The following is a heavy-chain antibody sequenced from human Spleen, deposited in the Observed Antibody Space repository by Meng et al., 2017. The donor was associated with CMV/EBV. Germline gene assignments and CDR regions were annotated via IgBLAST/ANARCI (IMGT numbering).Heavy chain of an antibody. Sequence: FSRSSTGGAVGWIRQPPEKALEWLARIYWDDDERYSTSLKTRLTITKDTSKNQVVLTMTNVDPVDTGTYFCAHSSYYYRSGSYYPFEYWGQGTLVTVSS. CDR1: FSRSSTGGA. CDR3: AHSSYYYRSGSYYPFEY. V-gene: IGHV2-5*02. D-gene: IGHD3-10*01. J-gene: IGHJ4*02. CDR2: IYWDDDE.